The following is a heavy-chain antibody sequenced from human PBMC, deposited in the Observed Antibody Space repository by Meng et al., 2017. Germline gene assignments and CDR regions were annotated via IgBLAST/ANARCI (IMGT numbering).Heavy chain of an antibody. CDR3: ARNRGVDVWGSYSEFDP. V-gene: IGHV1-2*06. J-gene: IGHJ5*02. D-gene: IGHD3-16*01. Sequence: QVRRVQSGAEGKKPGASVKVFCKASGYTLTGYYMHWVRQAPGQGFEWMGRINPNRGGTNYAQKFQGRVTMTRDTSISTAYMELSRLRSDDTAVYYCARNRGVDVWGSYSEFDPWGQGTLVTVSS. CDR1: GYTLTGYY. CDR2: INPNRGGT.